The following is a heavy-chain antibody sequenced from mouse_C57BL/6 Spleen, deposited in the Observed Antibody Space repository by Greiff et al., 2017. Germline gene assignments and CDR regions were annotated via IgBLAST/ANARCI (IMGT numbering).Heavy chain of an antibody. Sequence: VQLQESGAELARPGASVKLSCKASGYTFTSYGISWVKQRTGQGLEWIGEIYPRSGNTYYNEKFKGKATLTADKSSSTAYMELRSLTSEDSAVYFCARSGSNCPAWFAYWGQGTLVTVSA. D-gene: IGHD2-5*01. J-gene: IGHJ3*01. CDR2: IYPRSGNT. V-gene: IGHV1-81*01. CDR3: ARSGSNCPAWFAY. CDR1: GYTFTSYG.